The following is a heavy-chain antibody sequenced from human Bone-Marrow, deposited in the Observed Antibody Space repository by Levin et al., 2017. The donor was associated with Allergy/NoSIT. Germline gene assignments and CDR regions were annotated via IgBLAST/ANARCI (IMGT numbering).Heavy chain of an antibody. CDR2: INPNSRGT. CDR3: ARVCEMTTASLDY. Sequence: GASVKVSCKASGYNFIAYYIHWVRLAPGQGLEWMGWINPNSRGTNYAQKFQGRVTMTGDTSISTAYMQLSRLTSDDTGVYYCARVCEMTTASLDYWGQGTLVTVSS. D-gene: IGHD5-24*01. CDR1: GYNFIAYY. V-gene: IGHV1-2*02. J-gene: IGHJ4*02.